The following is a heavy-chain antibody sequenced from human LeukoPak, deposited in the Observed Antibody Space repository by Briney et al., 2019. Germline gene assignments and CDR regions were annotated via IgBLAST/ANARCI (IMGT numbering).Heavy chain of an antibody. CDR2: IYYSGST. J-gene: IGHJ3*02. Sequence: SETLSLTCTVSGGSISSSSYYWGWIRQPPGKGLEWIGSIYYSGSTYYNPSLKSRVTISVDTSKNQFSLKLSSVTAAYTAVYYCARQLTHYGAHYDAFDIWGQGTMVTVSS. CDR1: GGSISSSSYY. CDR3: ARQLTHYGAHYDAFDI. V-gene: IGHV4-39*01. D-gene: IGHD4-17*01.